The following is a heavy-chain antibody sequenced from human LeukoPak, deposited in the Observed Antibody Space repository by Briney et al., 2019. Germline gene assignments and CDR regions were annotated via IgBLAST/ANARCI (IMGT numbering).Heavy chain of an antibody. V-gene: IGHV1-3*01. Sequence: ASVKVSCKASGYTFTSYAMHWVRQAPGQRLEWMGWINAGNGNTKYSQKFQGRVTITRDTSASTAYMELSSLRSEDTAVYYCARGVATTRRDDAFDIWGQGTMVTVSS. J-gene: IGHJ3*02. CDR1: GYTFTSYA. D-gene: IGHD5-12*01. CDR3: ARGVATTRRDDAFDI. CDR2: INAGNGNT.